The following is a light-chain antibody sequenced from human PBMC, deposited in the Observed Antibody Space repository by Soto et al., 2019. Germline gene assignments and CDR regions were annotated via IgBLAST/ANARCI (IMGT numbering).Light chain of an antibody. V-gene: IGKV1-39*01. J-gene: IGKJ1*01. CDR2: GSS. CDR1: QTITTY. Sequence: DIQMTQSPSSLSASVGDRVTITCRASQTITTYLNWYQQKPGKAPQLLIYGSSSLQSGVPSRFTGSGSWTEFTVTISSLQPEDFATYPCQQSHSTSLTFDKGTNVEIK. CDR3: QQSHSTSLT.